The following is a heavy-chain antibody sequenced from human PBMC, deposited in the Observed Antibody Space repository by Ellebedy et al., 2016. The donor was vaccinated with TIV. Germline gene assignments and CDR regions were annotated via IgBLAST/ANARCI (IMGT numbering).Heavy chain of an antibody. D-gene: IGHD2-8*01. V-gene: IGHV4-39*01. Sequence: MPSETLSLTCTVSGGSINSSNYYWGWIRQPPGKGLEWIGSIYYSGSTYYNPSLKSRVTISVDTSNHQFSLKLSSVTAADTAVYYCARTYSPHCTNGVCYMAYYFDYWGQGTLVTVSS. CDR1: GGSINSSNYY. CDR3: ARTYSPHCTNGVCYMAYYFDY. J-gene: IGHJ4*02. CDR2: IYYSGST.